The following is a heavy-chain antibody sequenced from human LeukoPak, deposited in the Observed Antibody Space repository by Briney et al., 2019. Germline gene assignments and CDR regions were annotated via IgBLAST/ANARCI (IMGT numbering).Heavy chain of an antibody. CDR2: ISYDGRNK. Sequence: GGSLRLSCAASGFTFSSYAMHWVRQAPGKGLEWVAVISYDGRNKYYADSVKGRFTISRDNSKNTLYLQMNSLRAEDTAVYYCARPLGYYGSGSYYIGATGVAFDIWGQGTMVTVSS. J-gene: IGHJ3*02. V-gene: IGHV3-30*04. D-gene: IGHD3-10*01. CDR3: ARPLGYYGSGSYYIGATGVAFDI. CDR1: GFTFSSYA.